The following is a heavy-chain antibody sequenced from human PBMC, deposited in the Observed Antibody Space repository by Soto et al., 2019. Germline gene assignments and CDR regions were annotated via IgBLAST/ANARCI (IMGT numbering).Heavy chain of an antibody. J-gene: IGHJ3*02. CDR2: ISGSGGST. Sequence: PGGSLRLSCAASGFTFSSYAMSWVRPAPGKGLDWVSAISGSGGSTYYADSVKGRFTISRDNSKNTLYLQMNSLRAEDTAVYYCAKDGYCSSTSCPKLDAFDIWGQGTMVTVSS. D-gene: IGHD2-2*03. CDR3: AKDGYCSSTSCPKLDAFDI. V-gene: IGHV3-23*01. CDR1: GFTFSSYA.